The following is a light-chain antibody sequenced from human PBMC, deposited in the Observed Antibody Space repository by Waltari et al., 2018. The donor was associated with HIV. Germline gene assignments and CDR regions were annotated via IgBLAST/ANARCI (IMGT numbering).Light chain of an antibody. CDR3: YSTDSSGYPL. V-gene: IGLV3-10*01. Sequence: SYELTQPPSVSVSPGQAARITCSGDALPNKYAYWYQQKSGQAPVLVIYEDSERPSGLPERFSVSSAGTMATLTISGAQVEDEADYYCYSTDSSGYPLFGGGTKLTVL. CDR2: EDS. CDR1: ALPNKY. J-gene: IGLJ2*01.